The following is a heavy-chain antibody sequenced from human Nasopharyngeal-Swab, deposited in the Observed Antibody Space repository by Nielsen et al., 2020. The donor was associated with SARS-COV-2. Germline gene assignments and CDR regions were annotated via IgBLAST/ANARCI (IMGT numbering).Heavy chain of an antibody. CDR3: ARAPPGVVFGVVTAIVAFDI. CDR1: GGSISGYY. CDR2: IYYSGST. J-gene: IGHJ3*02. D-gene: IGHD2-21*02. Sequence: ETLSLTCTVSGGSISGYYWSWIRQPPGKGLEWIGYIYYSGSTNYNPSLKSRVTISVDTSKNQFSLKLSSVTAADTAVYYCARAPPGVVFGVVTAIVAFDIWGQGTMVTVSS. V-gene: IGHV4-59*01.